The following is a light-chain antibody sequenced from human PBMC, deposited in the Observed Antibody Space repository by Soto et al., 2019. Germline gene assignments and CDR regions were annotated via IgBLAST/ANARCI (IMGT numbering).Light chain of an antibody. J-gene: IGLJ3*02. CDR2: DVS. Sequence: QSALTQPRSVSGSPGQSVTISCAGTNSDVGGYDSVSWYQQHPGKAPKFMIYDVSRRPSGVPDRFSGSKSDNTASLTISGLQAEDEADYYCCSYAGSDTFKVFGGGTKLTVL. CDR1: NSDVGGYDS. CDR3: CSYAGSDTFKV. V-gene: IGLV2-11*01.